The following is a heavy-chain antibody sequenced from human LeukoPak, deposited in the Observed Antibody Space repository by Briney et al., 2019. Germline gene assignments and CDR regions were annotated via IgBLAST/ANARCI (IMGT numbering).Heavy chain of an antibody. J-gene: IGHJ4*02. D-gene: IGHD2-2*01. Sequence: PAGGSLRLSCEASGFTFSSYWMAWVRQAPGKGLEWVANINPAGSDTYHVDSVKGRFTISRDNAKKSTSLQMNSLRVEETALYYCVRWGVAADMQDWGQGTPVTVSS. CDR3: VRWGVAADMQD. CDR2: INPAGSDT. CDR1: GFTFSSYW. V-gene: IGHV3-7*01.